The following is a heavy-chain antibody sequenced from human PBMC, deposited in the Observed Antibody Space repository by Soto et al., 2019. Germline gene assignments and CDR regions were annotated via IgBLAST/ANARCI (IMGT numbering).Heavy chain of an antibody. D-gene: IGHD2-2*02. J-gene: IGHJ6*01. CDR3: ARGCSSTSCYTVIHYGMDV. CDR2: ISSSSSYI. CDR1: VFNFSIYS. V-gene: IGHV3-21*01. Sequence: GGALLVSCAASVFNFSIYSMNWVRQAPGNGLDWVSSISSSSSYIYYADSVKGRFTISRDNAKNSLYLQMNSLRAEDTAVYYCARGCSSTSCYTVIHYGMDVWGQGTTVTVSS.